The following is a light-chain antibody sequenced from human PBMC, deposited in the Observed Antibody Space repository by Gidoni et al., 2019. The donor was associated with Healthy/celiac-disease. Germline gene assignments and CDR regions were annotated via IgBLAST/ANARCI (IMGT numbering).Light chain of an antibody. J-gene: IGLJ3*02. CDR3: SSCTDSGTYVV. Sequence: QSALTQPSSVSGSPGQSITISCTGASSDVGGYDYVSWYHLHPDKAPILLIHDVSYRPSGVSDRFSGSKSGNTASLTISGLQDEDEGDYYCSSCTDSGTYVVFGGGTKLTVL. V-gene: IGLV2-14*03. CDR2: DVS. CDR1: SSDVGGYDY.